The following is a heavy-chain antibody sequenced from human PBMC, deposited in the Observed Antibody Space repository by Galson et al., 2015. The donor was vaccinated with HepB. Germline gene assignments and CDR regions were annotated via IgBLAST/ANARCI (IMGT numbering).Heavy chain of an antibody. CDR2: INPSGGST. J-gene: IGHJ6*02. D-gene: IGHD3-3*01. CDR3: ARDERGTIFGVVYGMDV. V-gene: IGHV1-46*01. CDR1: GYTFTSYY. Sequence: SVKVSCKASGYTFTSYYMHWVRQAPGQGLEWMGIINPSGGSTSYAQKFQGRVTMTRDTSTSTVYMELSSLRSEDTAVYYCARDERGTIFGVVYGMDVWGQGTTVTVSS.